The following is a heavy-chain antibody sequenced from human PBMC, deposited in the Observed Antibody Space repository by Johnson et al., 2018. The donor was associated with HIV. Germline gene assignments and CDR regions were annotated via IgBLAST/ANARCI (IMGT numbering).Heavy chain of an antibody. V-gene: IGHV3-9*01. CDR2: ISWNSGSI. Sequence: DVQVVESGGGLVQPGRSLRLSCAASGFTFDDYAMHWVRQAPGKGLEWVSGISWNSGSIGYADSVKGRFTISRDNAKNSLYLQMNSLRAEETAVYYCAKGNGNPKSNYYDIPAGTLDAFDIWGQGTMVTVSS. CDR3: AKGNGNPKSNYYDIPAGTLDAFDI. D-gene: IGHD3-22*01. CDR1: GFTFDDYA. J-gene: IGHJ3*02.